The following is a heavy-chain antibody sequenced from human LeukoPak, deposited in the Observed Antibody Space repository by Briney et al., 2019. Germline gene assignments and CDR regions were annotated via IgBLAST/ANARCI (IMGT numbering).Heavy chain of an antibody. D-gene: IGHD1-1*01. V-gene: IGHV4-59*11. J-gene: IGHJ4*02. CDR2: IYYTGST. CDR1: GGSINTHY. CDR3: ARESTKLTHPYFDY. Sequence: PSETLSLTCTVSGGSINTHYWTWFRQPPGKGLEWIGYIYYTGSTSFNSSLKSRVSLSIDTSKNQFSLKVNSVTTADTAVYYCARESTKLTHPYFDYWGQGIPVTVSS.